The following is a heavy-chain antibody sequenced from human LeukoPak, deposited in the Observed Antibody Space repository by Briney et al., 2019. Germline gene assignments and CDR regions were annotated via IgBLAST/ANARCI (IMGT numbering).Heavy chain of an antibody. V-gene: IGHV4-38-2*02. CDR1: GYSISSGYY. D-gene: IGHD7-27*01. J-gene: IGHJ4*02. CDR2: IYHSGST. Sequence: SETLSLTCTVSGYSISSGYYWGWIRQPPGKGLEWIGSIYHSGSTNYNPSLKSRVTISVDTSKNQFSLKLSSVTAADTAVYFCARGFRGDNFDYWGQGTLVTVSS. CDR3: ARGFRGDNFDY.